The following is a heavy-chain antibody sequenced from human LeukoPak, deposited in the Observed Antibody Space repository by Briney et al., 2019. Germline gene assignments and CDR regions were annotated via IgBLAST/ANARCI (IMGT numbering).Heavy chain of an antibody. CDR3: TLWGSYYRGQFDY. V-gene: IGHV3-15*01. J-gene: IGHJ4*02. CDR2: IKSKTDGGTT. D-gene: IGHD3-10*01. Sequence: GGSLRLSCAASGFTFSNAWMSWVRQAPGKGLEWVGRIKSKTDGGTTDYAAPVKGRFTISRDDSKNTLYLQMNSPKTEDTAVYYCTLWGSYYRGQFDYWGQGTLVTVSS. CDR1: GFTFSNAW.